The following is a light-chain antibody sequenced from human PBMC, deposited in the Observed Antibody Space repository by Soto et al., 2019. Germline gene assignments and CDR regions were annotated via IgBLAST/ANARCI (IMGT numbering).Light chain of an antibody. V-gene: IGLV2-14*01. Sequence: QSVLPQPASLSGSPGQSITISCTGTSSDVGGYDYVSWYQQHPGKAPKLMIYDVSNRPSGVSNRFSGSKSGNTASLTISGLQAEDEADYYCSSYTSSSTLVVFGTGTKVTVL. CDR2: DVS. CDR1: SSDVGGYDY. CDR3: SSYTSSSTLVV. J-gene: IGLJ1*01.